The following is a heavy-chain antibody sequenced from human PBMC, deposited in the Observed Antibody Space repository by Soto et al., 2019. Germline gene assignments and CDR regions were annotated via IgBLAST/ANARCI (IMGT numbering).Heavy chain of an antibody. V-gene: IGHV3-64*01. Sequence: PGGSLRLSCAASGFTFSSYAMHWVRQAPGKGLEYVSAISSNGGSTYYANSVKGRFTISRDNSKNTLYLQMGSLRAEDMAVYYCARDGGDSSSWYFAFDIWGQGTMVTVSS. CDR1: GFTFSSYA. D-gene: IGHD6-13*01. CDR3: ARDGGDSSSWYFAFDI. CDR2: ISSNGGST. J-gene: IGHJ3*02.